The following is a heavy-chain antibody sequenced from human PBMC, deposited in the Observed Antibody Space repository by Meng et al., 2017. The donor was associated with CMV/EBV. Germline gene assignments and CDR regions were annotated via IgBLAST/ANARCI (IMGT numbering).Heavy chain of an antibody. V-gene: IGHV3-15*01. D-gene: IGHD1-26*01. CDR3: DTDWSRQLLGS. J-gene: IGHJ4*02. CDR1: GFTFSNVW. Sequence: GESLKISCAASGFTFSNVWMSWVRQAPGKGLEWVGRIKTKIDGETADFAAPVKGRFSISRDDSKNTLYLQMNSLKAEDTAVYYCDTDWSRQLLGSWGQGTLVTVSS. CDR2: IKTKIDGETA.